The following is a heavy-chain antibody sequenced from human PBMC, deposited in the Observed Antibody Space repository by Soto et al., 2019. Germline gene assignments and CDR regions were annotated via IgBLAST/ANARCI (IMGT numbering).Heavy chain of an antibody. CDR1: GGSISSSSYY. J-gene: IGHJ4*02. CDR3: ASPPLVRGFLPLDY. CDR2: IYYSGST. Sequence: PSETLSLTCTVSGGSISSSSYYWGWIRQPPGKGLEWIGSIYYSGSTYYNPSLKSRVTISVDTSKNQFSLKLSSVTAADTAVYYCASPPLVRGFLPLDYWGQGTLVTVSS. D-gene: IGHD3-10*01. V-gene: IGHV4-39*01.